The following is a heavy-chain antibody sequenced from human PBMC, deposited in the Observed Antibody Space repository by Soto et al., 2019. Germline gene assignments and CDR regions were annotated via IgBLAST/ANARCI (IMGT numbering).Heavy chain of an antibody. CDR1: GYTFTSYD. CDR2: MNPNSGNT. Sequence: GASVKVSCKASGYTFTSYDINWVRQATGQGLEWMGWMNPNSGNTGYAQKFQGRVTMTRNTSISTAYMELSSLRSEDTAVYYCARESVVVAAKVYYGMDVWGQGTTVTVSS. J-gene: IGHJ6*02. D-gene: IGHD2-15*01. V-gene: IGHV1-8*01. CDR3: ARESVVVAAKVYYGMDV.